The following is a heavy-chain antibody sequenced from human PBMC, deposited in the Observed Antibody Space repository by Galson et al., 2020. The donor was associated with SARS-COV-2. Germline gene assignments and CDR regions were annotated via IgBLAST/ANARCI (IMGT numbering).Heavy chain of an antibody. J-gene: IGHJ6*02. CDR2: MRSNNDDT. CDR3: ARLHWGAMDV. CDR1: GYTFTMYG. V-gene: IGHV1-18*04. D-gene: IGHD7-27*01. Sequence: ASVKVSCKASGYTFTMYGISWVRQAPGQGLEWMGWMRSNNDDTNYAQNFQDRVTMTTDTSTNTAYMEVRSLRSDDTAVYYCARLHWGAMDVWGQGTTVTVSS.